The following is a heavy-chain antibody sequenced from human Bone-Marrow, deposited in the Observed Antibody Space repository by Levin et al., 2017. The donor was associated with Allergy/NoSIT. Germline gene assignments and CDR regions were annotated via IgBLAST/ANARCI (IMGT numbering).Heavy chain of an antibody. V-gene: IGHV3-23*05. J-gene: IGHJ4*02. Sequence: GESLKISCTVSGFTFSRYAMSWVRQAPGKGLEWVASSNNRGNPYYANSVKGRFTVSRDDSQSTLYLQMNSQREDDPATYYCAKDPPGRCWSAFDDWGQGALVAVS. CDR3: AKDPPGRCWSAFDD. D-gene: IGHD4/OR15-4a*01. CDR2: SNNRGNP. CDR1: GFTFSRYA.